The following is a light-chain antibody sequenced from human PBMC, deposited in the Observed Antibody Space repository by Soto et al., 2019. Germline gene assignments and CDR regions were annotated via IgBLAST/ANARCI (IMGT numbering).Light chain of an antibody. J-gene: IGLJ1*01. CDR3: SSYTRSSTLYV. CDR2: DVS. V-gene: IGLV2-14*01. Sequence: QSVLTQPASVSGSPGQSITISCTGTSSDVGGYNYVSWYQQHPGKAPKLMIYDVSNRPSGVSNRFSGSKSGNTASLTISGLQAEDEADYYCSSYTRSSTLYVLGTGTKVTVL. CDR1: SSDVGGYNY.